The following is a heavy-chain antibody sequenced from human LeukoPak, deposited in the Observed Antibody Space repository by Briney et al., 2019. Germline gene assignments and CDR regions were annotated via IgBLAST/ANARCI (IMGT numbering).Heavy chain of an antibody. Sequence: GASVKVSCKASGGTFSSYAISWVRQAPGQGLVWMGRIIPILGIANYAQKFQGRVTITADKSTSTAYMELSSLRSEDTAVYYCAGTSTMVRGVTVYYFDYWGQRTLVTVSS. CDR1: GGTFSSYA. CDR2: IIPILGIA. D-gene: IGHD3-10*01. J-gene: IGHJ4*02. CDR3: AGTSTMVRGVTVYYFDY. V-gene: IGHV1-69*04.